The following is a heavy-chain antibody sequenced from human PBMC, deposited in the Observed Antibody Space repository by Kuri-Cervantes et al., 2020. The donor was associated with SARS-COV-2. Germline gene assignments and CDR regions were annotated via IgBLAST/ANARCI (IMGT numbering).Heavy chain of an antibody. D-gene: IGHD3-3*01. Sequence: GGSLRLSCAASGFTVSGNHMNWVRQAPGKGLEWVSIFLNSGTTFYADSVKGRFTISRDTSKNTLYLEMKSLRVEDTAVYYCARTKSGYYFSAFDIWGQGTMVTVSS. CDR1: GFTVSGNH. J-gene: IGHJ3*02. V-gene: IGHV3-53*01. CDR2: FLNSGTT. CDR3: ARTKSGYYFSAFDI.